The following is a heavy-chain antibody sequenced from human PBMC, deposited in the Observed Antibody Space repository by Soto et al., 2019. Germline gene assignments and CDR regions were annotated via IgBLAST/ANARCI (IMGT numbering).Heavy chain of an antibody. D-gene: IGHD1-1*01. Sequence: QVHLVQSGAEVKKPGASVKVSCKGSGYDFTTYGITWVRQAPGQGLELMAWISAHNGNTYYAYKLQGRVTVTRDTSTSTAYMELRSLRSDDTAVYYWARGRYGDYWGQGALVTVSS. CDR3: ARGRYGDY. CDR2: ISAHNGNT. CDR1: GYDFTTYG. J-gene: IGHJ4*02. V-gene: IGHV1-18*01.